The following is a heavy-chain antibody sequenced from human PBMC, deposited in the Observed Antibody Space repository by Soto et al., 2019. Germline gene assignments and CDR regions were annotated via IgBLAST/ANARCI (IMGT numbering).Heavy chain of an antibody. J-gene: IGHJ6*02. Sequence: QVQLVESGGAVVQPGRSLRLSCAASGFTFSNYAFHWVRQAPGKGLEWVAVISSVGSHKNYADSVKGRFTISRDNSKNTLYLQMDSVRTEDTAVYYCARDGTVSTPSKNRYGMDVWGQGTTVTVSS. CDR3: ARDGTVSTPSKNRYGMDV. D-gene: IGHD1-1*01. V-gene: IGHV3-30*04. CDR2: ISSVGSHK. CDR1: GFTFSNYA.